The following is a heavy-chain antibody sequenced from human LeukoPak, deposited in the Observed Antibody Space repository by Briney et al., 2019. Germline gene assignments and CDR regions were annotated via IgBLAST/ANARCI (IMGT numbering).Heavy chain of an antibody. CDR2: IIPIFGTA. V-gene: IGHV1-69*13. CDR3: ARARYYDSSGYYYEYGAFDI. D-gene: IGHD3-22*01. J-gene: IGHJ3*02. Sequence: SVTVSCTASGGTFSSYAISWVRQAPGQGLEWMGGIIPIFGTANYAQKFQGRVTITADESTSTAYMELSSLRSEDTAVYYCARARYYDSSGYYYEYGAFDIWGQGTMVTVSS. CDR1: GGTFSSYA.